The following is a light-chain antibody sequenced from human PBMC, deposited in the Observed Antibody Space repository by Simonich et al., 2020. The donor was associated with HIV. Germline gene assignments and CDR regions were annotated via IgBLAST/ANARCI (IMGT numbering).Light chain of an antibody. CDR3: QSYDSSLSGVV. Sequence: QSALTQPASVSGAPGQRVTISCTGSSSNIGTDYDVHWYQQLPGTAPQPLIYGNTNRPAGVPDRFSGSKSGTSASLAITGLQAEDESDYYCQSYDSSLSGVVFGGGTKLTVL. CDR1: SSNIGTDYD. V-gene: IGLV1-40*01. J-gene: IGLJ2*01. CDR2: GNT.